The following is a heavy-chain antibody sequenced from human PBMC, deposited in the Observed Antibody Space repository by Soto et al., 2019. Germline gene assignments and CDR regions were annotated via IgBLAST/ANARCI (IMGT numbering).Heavy chain of an antibody. Sequence: SETRSLTCTVSGSSISDEYHRTWMRRSHAKGLEWIGYISYTGTTYYNPSLKSRVTISGDTSKNQFSLRMASVTAADTAVYYCARQPTVTTTRRFFDSWGQGSLVTVSS. J-gene: IGHJ4*02. CDR2: ISYTGTT. V-gene: IGHV4-30-4*01. CDR1: GSSISDEYH. CDR3: ARQPTVTTTRRFFDS. D-gene: IGHD4-17*01.